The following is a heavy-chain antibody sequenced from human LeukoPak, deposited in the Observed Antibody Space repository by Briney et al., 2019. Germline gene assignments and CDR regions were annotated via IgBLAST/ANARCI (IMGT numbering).Heavy chain of an antibody. CDR2: ISGSGHDI. CDR1: GFSFSDSY. CDR3: STDPRLLIY. Sequence: PGGSLTLSCVVSGFSFSDSYMTWIRQTPGKGLESLAYISGSGHDIYYTDSVKGRFTISRDNAKDSLYLQTNGLRPEDTALYYCSTDPRLLIYWGHGTLVTVSS. J-gene: IGHJ4*01. V-gene: IGHV3-11*01. D-gene: IGHD2-8*01.